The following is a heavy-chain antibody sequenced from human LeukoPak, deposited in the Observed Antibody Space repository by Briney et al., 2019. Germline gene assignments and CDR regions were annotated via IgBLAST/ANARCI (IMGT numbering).Heavy chain of an antibody. CDR2: ISGSGDNT. V-gene: IGHV3-23*01. Sequence: GGSLRLSCAASGFTFSSYAMSWVRQVPGKGLEWVSVISGSGDNTYYADSVKGRFSISRDNAKKSMYLQMNSLRAEDTAVYYCARHYDFSSGSFGYWGQGTLVTVSS. J-gene: IGHJ4*02. D-gene: IGHD3-3*01. CDR1: GFTFSSYA. CDR3: ARHYDFSSGSFGY.